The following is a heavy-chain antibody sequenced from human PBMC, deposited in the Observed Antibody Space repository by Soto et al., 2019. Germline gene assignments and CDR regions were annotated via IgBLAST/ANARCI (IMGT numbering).Heavy chain of an antibody. V-gene: IGHV4-30-4*01. CDR1: GDSVSGGDSY. J-gene: IGHJ4*02. CDR2: TSFSGYT. Sequence: QVQLQESGPGLVKPSQTLSLTCTVSGDSVSGGDSYWSWIRQPPGKALAWIGYTSFSGYTSYTPSLKSRVTISVDMSKSQFSLRLTSVTAADTAIYYCVRGGNPYHYATSGPGTFDKWGQGTLVSVSS. CDR3: VRGGNPYHYATSGPGTFDK. D-gene: IGHD3-22*01.